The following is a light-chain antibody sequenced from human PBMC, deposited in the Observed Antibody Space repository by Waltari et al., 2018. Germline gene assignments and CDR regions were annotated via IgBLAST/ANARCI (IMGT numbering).Light chain of an antibody. CDR2: GAS. Sequence: EIVLTQSPGTLSLSPGERVTLSCRASQSVSRALAWYQQKPGQAPRLLIYGASSRATGIPDRFSGSGSGTDFSLTISRLEPEYFAVYYCQHYVRLPVTFGQGTKVEIK. J-gene: IGKJ1*01. CDR1: QSVSRA. CDR3: QHYVRLPVT. V-gene: IGKV3-20*01.